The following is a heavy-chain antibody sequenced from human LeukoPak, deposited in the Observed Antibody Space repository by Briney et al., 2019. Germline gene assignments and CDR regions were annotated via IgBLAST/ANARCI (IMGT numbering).Heavy chain of an antibody. CDR3: ARVRAAAVPYYFDY. CDR1: GGSISSYY. J-gene: IGHJ4*02. Sequence: PSETLSLTCTVSGGSISSYYWSWIRQPPGKGLEWIGYIYYSGSTNYNPSLKSRVTISVDTSKNQFSLKLSSVTAADTAFYYCARVRAAAVPYYFDYWGQGTLVTVSS. CDR2: IYYSGST. V-gene: IGHV4-59*12. D-gene: IGHD6-13*01.